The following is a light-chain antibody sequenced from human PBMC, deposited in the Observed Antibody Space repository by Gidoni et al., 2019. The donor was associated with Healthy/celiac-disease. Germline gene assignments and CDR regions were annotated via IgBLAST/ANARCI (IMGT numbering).Light chain of an antibody. J-gene: IGKJ1*01. V-gene: IGKV1-12*01. CDR3: QRTNGFPWT. Sequence: IQMTQSPSSVFASVGDSVTLTCRASQGISSWLAWYQQKPGNAPKLLIYAASSLQSGFPSSFSAGGLGTDFTLTTSSLHPEDFATYYCQRTNGFPWTFGQGTKVEIK. CDR2: AAS. CDR1: QGISSW.